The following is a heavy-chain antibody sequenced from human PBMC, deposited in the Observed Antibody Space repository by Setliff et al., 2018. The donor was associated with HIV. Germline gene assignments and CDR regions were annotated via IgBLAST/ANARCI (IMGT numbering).Heavy chain of an antibody. D-gene: IGHD3-10*01. CDR2: INAANGHA. CDR1: GFTFSKSA. Sequence: ASVKVSCKASGFTFSKSAIHWVRQAPGQRLELMAWINAANGHAKYSQKFQGRVTITRDTSATIAYMELSSLTSEDTALYFCARTDYDSGKSVLDSWGQGTLVTLSS. J-gene: IGHJ5*01. CDR3: ARTDYDSGKSVLDS. V-gene: IGHV1-3*01.